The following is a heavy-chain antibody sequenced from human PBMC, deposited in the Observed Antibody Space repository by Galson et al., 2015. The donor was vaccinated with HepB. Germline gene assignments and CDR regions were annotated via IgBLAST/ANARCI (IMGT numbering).Heavy chain of an antibody. D-gene: IGHD6-6*01. Sequence: QSGAEVKKPGESLKISCMGFGYSFTSYWIGWVRQMPGKGLEWMGIIFPGDSETRYSPSFQGQVTISADKSITTAYLQWNSLKASDTAMYYCARLVAVYSSSERIDYWGQGTLVTVSS. CDR1: GYSFTSYW. CDR2: IFPGDSET. V-gene: IGHV5-51*01. CDR3: ARLVAVYSSSERIDY. J-gene: IGHJ4*02.